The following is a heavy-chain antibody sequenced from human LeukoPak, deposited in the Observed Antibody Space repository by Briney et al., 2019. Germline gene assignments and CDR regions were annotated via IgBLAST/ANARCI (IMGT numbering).Heavy chain of an antibody. J-gene: IGHJ6*02. V-gene: IGHV1-18*01. D-gene: IGHD2-15*01. CDR3: ANSPGYCSGGSCSHYYYYGMDV. CDR1: GYTFTSYG. CDR2: ISAYNGNT. Sequence: ASVKVSCKASGYTFTSYGISWVRQAPGQGLEWMGWISAYNGNTNYAQKLQGRVTMTTDTSTSTAYIELRSLRSDDTAVYYCANSPGYCSGGSCSHYYYYGMDVWGQGTTVTVSS.